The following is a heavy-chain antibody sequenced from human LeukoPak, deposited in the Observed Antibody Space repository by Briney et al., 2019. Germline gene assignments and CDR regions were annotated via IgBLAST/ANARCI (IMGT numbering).Heavy chain of an antibody. CDR3: AKAFESSSSWDNWFDP. D-gene: IGHD6-13*01. CDR2: INPNSGGT. V-gene: IGHV1-2*02. CDR1: GYTFTGYY. Sequence: ASVKVSCKASGYTFTGYYMHWVQQAPGQGLEWMGWINPNSGGTNYAQKFQGRVTMTRDTSISTAYMELSRLRSDDTAVYYCAKAFESSSSWDNWFDPWGQGTLVTVSS. J-gene: IGHJ5*02.